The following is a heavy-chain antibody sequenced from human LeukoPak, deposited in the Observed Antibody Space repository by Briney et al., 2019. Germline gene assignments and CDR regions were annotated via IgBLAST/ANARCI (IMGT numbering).Heavy chain of an antibody. J-gene: IGHJ6*02. Sequence: GASVKVSCKASGYTFTSYAMHWVRQAPGQRLEWMGWINAGNGNTKYSQKFQGRVTITRDTSASTAYMELSSLRSEDTAVYYCARDPLNYGDYVGYYYGMDIWGQGTTVTVSS. CDR1: GYTFTSYA. CDR3: ARDPLNYGDYVGYYYGMDI. CDR2: INAGNGNT. D-gene: IGHD4-17*01. V-gene: IGHV1-3*01.